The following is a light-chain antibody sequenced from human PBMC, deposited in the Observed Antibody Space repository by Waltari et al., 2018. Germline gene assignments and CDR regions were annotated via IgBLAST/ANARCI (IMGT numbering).Light chain of an antibody. V-gene: IGLV2-23*02. J-gene: IGLJ1*01. CDR2: GVS. Sequence: QSALTQPASVSGSPGQSITISCTGTSSDVGSYNLVSWYQHRPGKPPNLFIYGVSNRPSGFSNRFSGSKSGNTASLTISGLRTEDEADYYCCSYAGGSAFVFGTGTKITVL. CDR1: SSDVGSYNL. CDR3: CSYAGGSAFV.